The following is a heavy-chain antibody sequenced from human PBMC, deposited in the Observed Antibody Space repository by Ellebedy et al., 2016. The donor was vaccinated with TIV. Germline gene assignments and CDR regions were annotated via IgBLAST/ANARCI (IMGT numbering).Heavy chain of an antibody. J-gene: IGHJ4*02. CDR3: ARDAIDASGTYYRFDC. V-gene: IGHV1-2*02. D-gene: IGHD3-10*01. Sequence: AASVKVSCKASGYTFSDYYIHWVRQAPGQGLEWMGWINPNSGATDSAQNFRGRVTMTRDTSITTAYMELSSLRSYDTAVYFCARDAIDASGTYYRFDCWGQGTLVTVSP. CDR2: INPNSGAT. CDR1: GYTFSDYY.